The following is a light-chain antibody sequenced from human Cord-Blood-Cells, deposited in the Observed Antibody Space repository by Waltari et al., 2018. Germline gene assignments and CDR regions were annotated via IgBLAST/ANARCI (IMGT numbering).Light chain of an antibody. V-gene: IGKV3-11*01. J-gene: IGKJ1*01. CDR2: DAS. Sequence: EIVLTQSPATLSLSPGESATLSCRASQSVSSYLAWYKQKTGQAPRLLIYDASNRATGSRARFSGSGAGTDFTLTISSLEPEDFAVYYCQQRSKWPPTFGQGTKGEI. CDR3: QQRSKWPPT. CDR1: QSVSSY.